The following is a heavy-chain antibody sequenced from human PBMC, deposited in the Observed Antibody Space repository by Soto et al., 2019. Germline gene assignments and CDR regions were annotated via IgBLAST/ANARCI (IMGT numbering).Heavy chain of an antibody. CDR1: GFSFSSYI. D-gene: IGHD3-22*01. J-gene: IGHJ3*02. V-gene: IGHV3-21*01. Sequence: GDSLKISCAACGFSFSSYIMNWVRQAPGKGLEWVSSISSSSSYIYYADSVKGRFTISRDNAKNSLYLQMNSLRAEDTAVYYCARDLGYYDSSGRRSAFDIWGQGTMVSVSS. CDR2: ISSSSSYI. CDR3: ARDLGYYDSSGRRSAFDI.